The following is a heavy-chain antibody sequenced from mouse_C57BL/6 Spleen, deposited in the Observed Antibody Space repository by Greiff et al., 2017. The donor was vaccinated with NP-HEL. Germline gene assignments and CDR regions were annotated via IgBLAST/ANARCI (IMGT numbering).Heavy chain of an antibody. Sequence: EVQLVESGGGLVKPGGSLKLSCAASGFTFSSYAMSWVRQTPEKRLEWVATISAGGSYTYYPDNVKGRFTISRDNAKNNLYLQMSHLKSEDTAMYYCARGGSNYVGAMDYWGQGTSVTVSS. CDR2: ISAGGSYT. CDR1: GFTFSSYA. V-gene: IGHV5-4*01. CDR3: ARGGSNYVGAMDY. D-gene: IGHD2-5*01. J-gene: IGHJ4*01.